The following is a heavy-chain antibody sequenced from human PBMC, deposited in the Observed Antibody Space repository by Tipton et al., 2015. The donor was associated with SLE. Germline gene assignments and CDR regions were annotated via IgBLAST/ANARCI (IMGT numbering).Heavy chain of an antibody. D-gene: IGHD3-16*01. V-gene: IGHV3-9*01. CDR1: GFTFDDYA. J-gene: IGHJ6*02. CDR3: AGRRLIIFGHGMDV. Sequence: SLRLSCAASGFTFDDYAMHWVRQAPGKGLEWVSGIIWNSGNIDYADSVKGRFTISRDDSKNTLYLQMSSLRAEDTAIYYCAGRRLIIFGHGMDVWGQGTTVTVSS. CDR2: IIWNSGNI.